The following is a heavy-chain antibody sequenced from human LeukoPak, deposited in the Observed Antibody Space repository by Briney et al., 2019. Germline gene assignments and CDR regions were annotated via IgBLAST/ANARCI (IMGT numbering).Heavy chain of an antibody. CDR2: ISGSGGST. CDR1: GFTFSSYA. Sequence: PGGSLRLSCAASGFTFSSYAMSWVRQAPGKGLEWVSAISGSGGSTYYADSVKGRFTISRDNSKNTLYLQMNTLRAEDTAVYYCARAYYYGSGTFPTYYFDSWGQGTLVTVSS. CDR3: ARAYYYGSGTFPTYYFDS. J-gene: IGHJ4*02. D-gene: IGHD3-10*01. V-gene: IGHV3-23*01.